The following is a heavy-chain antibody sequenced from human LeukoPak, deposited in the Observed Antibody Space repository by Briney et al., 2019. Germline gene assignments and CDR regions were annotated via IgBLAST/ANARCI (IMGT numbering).Heavy chain of an antibody. J-gene: IGHJ4*02. D-gene: IGHD3-22*01. CDR2: ISAYNGNT. Sequence: GASVKVSCKASGYTFINYAITWVRQAPGQGPEWMGWISAYNGNTNYAQKLQGRVTMTTDTSTSTAYMELRSLRSDDTAVYYCARDYYDSSGSLDYWGQGTLVTVSS. V-gene: IGHV1-18*01. CDR1: GYTFINYA. CDR3: ARDYYDSSGSLDY.